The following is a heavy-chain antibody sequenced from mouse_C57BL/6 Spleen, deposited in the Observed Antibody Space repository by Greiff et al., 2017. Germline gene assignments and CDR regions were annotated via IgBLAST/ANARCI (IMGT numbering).Heavy chain of an antibody. CDR2: IYPGSGNT. V-gene: IGHV1-76*01. D-gene: IGHD1-1*01. CDR3: AREGITTVEGRYFDV. CDR1: GYTFTDYY. J-gene: IGHJ1*03. Sequence: QVQLQQSGAELVRPGASVKLSCKASGYTFTDYYINWVKQRPGQGLEWIARIYPGSGNTYYNEKFKGKATLTAEKSSSTAYMQLSSLTSEDSAVYFCAREGITTVEGRYFDVWGTGTTVTVSS.